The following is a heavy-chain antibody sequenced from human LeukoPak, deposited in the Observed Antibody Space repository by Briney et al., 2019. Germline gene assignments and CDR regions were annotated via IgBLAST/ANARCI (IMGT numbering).Heavy chain of an antibody. CDR2: IWYDGSNK. CDR1: GFTFSSYG. CDR3: ARDNIQGSSSDFDY. D-gene: IGHD6-6*01. J-gene: IGHJ4*02. Sequence: GGSLRLSCAASGFTFSSYGMHWVRQAPGKGLEWVAVIWYDGSNKYYADSVKGRFTISRDNSKNTLYLQMNSLRAEDTAVYYCARDNIQGSSSDFDYWGQGTLATVSS. V-gene: IGHV3-33*01.